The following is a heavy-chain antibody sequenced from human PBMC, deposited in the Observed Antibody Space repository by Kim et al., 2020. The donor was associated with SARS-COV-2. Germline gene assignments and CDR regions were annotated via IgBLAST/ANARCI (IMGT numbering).Heavy chain of an antibody. V-gene: IGHV4-59*08. CDR1: GGSISSYY. D-gene: IGHD4-17*01. Sequence: SETLSLTCTVSGGSISSYYWSWIRQPPGKGLEWIGYIYYSGSTNYNPSLKSRVTISVDTSKNQFSLKLSSVTAADTAVYYCARHSRDYGDPTWYFDLWGRGTLVTVSS. J-gene: IGHJ2*01. CDR2: IYYSGST. CDR3: ARHSRDYGDPTWYFDL.